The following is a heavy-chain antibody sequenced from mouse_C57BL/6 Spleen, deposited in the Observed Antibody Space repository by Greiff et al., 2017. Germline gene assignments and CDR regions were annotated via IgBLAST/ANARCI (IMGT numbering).Heavy chain of an antibody. Sequence: QVQLKQPGAELVRPGTSVKLSCKASGYTFTSYWMHWVKQRPGQGLEWIGVIDPSDSYTNYNQKFKGKATLTVDTSSSTAYMQLSSLTSEDSAVYYCANWEGYFDYWGQGTTLTVSS. CDR2: IDPSDSYT. CDR3: ANWEGYFDY. CDR1: GYTFTSYW. J-gene: IGHJ2*01. D-gene: IGHD4-1*01. V-gene: IGHV1-59*01.